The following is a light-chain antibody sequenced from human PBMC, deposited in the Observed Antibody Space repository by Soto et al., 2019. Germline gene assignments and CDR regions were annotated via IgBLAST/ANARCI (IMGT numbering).Light chain of an antibody. J-gene: IGKJ3*01. Sequence: IQMTQSPSSLSASVGDRVSITCRASQGISNYLAWYQQKPGRVPKLLIYAASTLQSGVPSRFSGSGSGTDFTLTISSLQPEDVATYYCPRYNSAPQTFGPGTKVDIK. V-gene: IGKV1-27*01. CDR1: QGISNY. CDR2: AAS. CDR3: PRYNSAPQT.